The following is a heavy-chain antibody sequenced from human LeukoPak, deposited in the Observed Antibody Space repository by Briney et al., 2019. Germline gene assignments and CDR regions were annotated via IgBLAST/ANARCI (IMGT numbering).Heavy chain of an antibody. J-gene: IGHJ4*02. CDR3: ARLNSGSTSYYFDY. V-gene: IGHV3-21*01. CDR1: GFPFSSYS. Sequence: KSGGSLRLSCAASGFPFSSYSINWVRQAPGKGLEWVSSISNIDTYIYYQDSLKGRFTISRDNAKKSVYLQMNSLRAEDTAMYYCARLNSGSTSYYFDYWGQGTLVTVSS. D-gene: IGHD6-19*01. CDR2: ISNIDTYI.